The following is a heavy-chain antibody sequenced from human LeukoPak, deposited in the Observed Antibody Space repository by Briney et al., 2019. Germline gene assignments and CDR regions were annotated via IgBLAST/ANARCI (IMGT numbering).Heavy chain of an antibody. CDR3: ARHYGRLETTVTEYYFDY. V-gene: IGHV4-59*08. CDR2: IYYSGST. CDR1: GGSISSYY. D-gene: IGHD4-17*01. Sequence: SETLSLTCTVSGGSISSYYWSWIRQPPGKGLGWIGYIYYSGSTNYNPSLKSRVTISVDTSKNQFSLKLSSVTAADTAVYYCARHYGRLETTVTEYYFDYWGQGTLVTVSS. J-gene: IGHJ4*02.